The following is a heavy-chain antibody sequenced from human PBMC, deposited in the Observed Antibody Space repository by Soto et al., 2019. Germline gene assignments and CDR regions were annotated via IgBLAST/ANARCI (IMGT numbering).Heavy chain of an antibody. CDR3: ARAGYCSGGSCYSWFDP. CDR2: IYYSGST. V-gene: IGHV4-30-4*01. J-gene: IGHJ5*02. CDR1: GGSISSGDYY. Sequence: SETLSLTCTVSGGSISSGDYYWSWIRQPPGKGLEWIGYIYYSGSTYYNPSLKSRVTISVDTSKNQFSLKLSSVTAADTAVYYCARAGYCSGGSCYSWFDPWGQGTLVTVSS. D-gene: IGHD2-15*01.